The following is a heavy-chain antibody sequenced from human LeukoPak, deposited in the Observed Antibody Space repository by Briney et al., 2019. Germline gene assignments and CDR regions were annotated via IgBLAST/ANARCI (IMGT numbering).Heavy chain of an antibody. D-gene: IGHD5-24*01. CDR1: GGSISSYY. CDR3: ARVSPGSRRDGYNVVDY. J-gene: IGHJ4*02. V-gene: IGHV4-59*01. CDR2: IYYSGST. Sequence: SETLSLTCTVSGGSISSYYWSWIRQPPGKGLEWIGYIYYSGSTNYNPSLESRVTISVDTSKNQFSLKLSSVTAADTAVYYCARVSPGSRRDGYNVVDYWGQGTLVTVSS.